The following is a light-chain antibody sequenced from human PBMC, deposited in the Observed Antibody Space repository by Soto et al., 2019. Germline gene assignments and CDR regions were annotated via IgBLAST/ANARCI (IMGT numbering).Light chain of an antibody. V-gene: IGLV2-14*01. J-gene: IGLJ1*01. CDR1: SSDVGGYNY. CDR2: DVS. CDR3: SSYTSSTTEV. Sequence: SALTQPASVSGSPGQSIAISCTGTSSDVGGYNYVSWYQQHPGKAPKLIIYDVSSRPSGVSIRFSGSKSGNTASLTISGLQAEDEADYYCSSYTSSTTEVFGTGTKVTVL.